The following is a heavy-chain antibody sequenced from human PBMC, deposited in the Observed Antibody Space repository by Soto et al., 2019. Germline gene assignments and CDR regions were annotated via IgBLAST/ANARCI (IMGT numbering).Heavy chain of an antibody. D-gene: IGHD4-17*01. V-gene: IGHV3-23*01. CDR2: ISGSTSNT. Sequence: GGSLRLSCAASGFTFSYYAMNWVRQAPGKGLEWVSGISGSTSNTFDADSVKGRFTISRDNSNNTLYLQMNSLGADDTAVYYCAKQSVTSNFYFDGWGQGALVTVSS. CDR1: GFTFSYYA. J-gene: IGHJ4*02. CDR3: AKQSVTSNFYFDG.